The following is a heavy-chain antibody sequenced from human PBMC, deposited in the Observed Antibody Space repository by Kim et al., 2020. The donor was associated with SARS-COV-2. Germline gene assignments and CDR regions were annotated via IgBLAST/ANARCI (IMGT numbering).Heavy chain of an antibody. CDR1: GGTFSTYA. V-gene: IGHV1-69*04. J-gene: IGHJ4*01. CDR3: ARDRKGYGDPQRPFDY. CDR2: IIPILSII. D-gene: IGHD4-17*01. Sequence: SVKVSCKPSGGTFSTYAFTWVRQAPGQGLEWMGTIIPILSIINYAQQFQGRVTITADTSTNTAYMELSSLRFEDTAGYYCARDRKGYGDPQRPFDYWGQ.